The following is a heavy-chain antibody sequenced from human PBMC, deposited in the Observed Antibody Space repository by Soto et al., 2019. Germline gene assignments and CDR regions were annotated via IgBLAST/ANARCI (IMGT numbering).Heavy chain of an antibody. CDR1: GYTFTSYG. CDR2: ISAYNGNT. J-gene: IGHJ4*02. D-gene: IGHD3-22*01. Sequence: ASVKVSCKASGYTFTSYGISWVRQAPGQGLEWMGRISAYNGNTNYAQKLQGRVTMTTDTSTSTAYMELRSLRSDGTAVYYCARGLGPRPYDSSGDWYYWGQGTLVTVSS. V-gene: IGHV1-18*01. CDR3: ARGLGPRPYDSSGDWYY.